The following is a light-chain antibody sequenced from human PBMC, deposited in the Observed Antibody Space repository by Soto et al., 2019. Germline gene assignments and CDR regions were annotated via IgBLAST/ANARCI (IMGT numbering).Light chain of an antibody. CDR3: LQSTQLPPT. Sequence: LLTQPPLSLCVTPGEPASISCKASQSLVHTGGETFLFWYLQKPGQSPQLLMYEVSNRFSGVPDRFSGGGSGTDFTLEISRVEAEDVGIYYCLQSTQLPPTFGQGRRLE. CDR2: EVS. CDR1: QSLVHTGGETF. V-gene: IGKV2D-29*02. J-gene: IGKJ5*01.